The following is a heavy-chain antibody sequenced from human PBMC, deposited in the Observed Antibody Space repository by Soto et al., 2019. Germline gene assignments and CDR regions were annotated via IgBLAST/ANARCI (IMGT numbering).Heavy chain of an antibody. J-gene: IGHJ5*02. D-gene: IGHD1-26*01. CDR2: INSDGSRT. CDR1: GFTFSTYW. CDR3: ATVATGRYAGFGP. V-gene: IGHV3-74*01. Sequence: EVQLVESGGGLGQPGGSLRLSCAASGFTFSTYWMHWVRQAPGKGLVWVSRINSDGSRTNYADSVKGRFTTFRDNAKNTLYLQLNSLTAEDTAVYYCATVATGRYAGFGPWGQGTLVTVSS.